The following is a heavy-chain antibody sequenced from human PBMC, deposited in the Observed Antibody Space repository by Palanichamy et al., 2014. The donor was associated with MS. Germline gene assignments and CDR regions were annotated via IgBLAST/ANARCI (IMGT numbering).Heavy chain of an antibody. CDR3: ARQRGIAARPNWFDP. Sequence: QLQLQESGPGLVKPSETLSLTCTVSGGSISSSSYYWGWIRQPPGKGLEWIGSIYYSGSTYYNPSLKSRVTISVDTSKNQFSLKLSSVTAADTAVYYCARQRGIAARPNWFDPWGQGTLVTVSS. J-gene: IGHJ5*02. D-gene: IGHD6-6*01. V-gene: IGHV4-39*01. CDR2: IYYSGST. CDR1: GGSISSSSYY.